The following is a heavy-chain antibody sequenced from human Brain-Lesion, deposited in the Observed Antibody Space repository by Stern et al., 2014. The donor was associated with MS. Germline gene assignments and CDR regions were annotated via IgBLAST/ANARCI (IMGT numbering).Heavy chain of an antibody. J-gene: IGHJ4*02. CDR2: LHASGAT. CDR1: GASISSGTSY. D-gene: IGHD1-26*01. Sequence: VQLVESGPGLVKPSQTLSLTCTVSGASISSGTSYWSWIRQPAGGGLEWIGRLHASGATYYNPSLKSRVTLSGDTSKTQFSLNLNSVTAADTAVYYCARGHWELLGNNYFDSWGQGTLVTVSS. V-gene: IGHV4-61*02. CDR3: ARGHWELLGNNYFDS.